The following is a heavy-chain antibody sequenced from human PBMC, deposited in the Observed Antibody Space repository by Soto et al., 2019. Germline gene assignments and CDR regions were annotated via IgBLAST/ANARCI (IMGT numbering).Heavy chain of an antibody. J-gene: IGHJ2*01. CDR1: GGSVSSGSYY. CDR3: ARELAYYYDSSGYYWYFDL. Sequence: QVQLQESGPGLVKPSETLSLTCTVSGGSVSSGSYYWSWIRQPPGKGLEWIGYIYYSGSTNFNPSLKSRVTISVDTSKNQFSLKLSSVTAADTAVYYCARELAYYYDSSGYYWYFDLWGRGTLVTVSS. D-gene: IGHD3-22*01. CDR2: IYYSGST. V-gene: IGHV4-61*01.